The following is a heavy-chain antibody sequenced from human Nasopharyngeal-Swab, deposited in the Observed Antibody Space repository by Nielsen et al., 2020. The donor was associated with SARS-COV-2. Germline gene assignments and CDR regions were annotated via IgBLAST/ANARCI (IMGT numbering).Heavy chain of an antibody. D-gene: IGHD3-3*01. CDR3: AKVSARFLEWLHPFDY. J-gene: IGHJ4*02. V-gene: IGHV3-9*01. CDR2: IRWSSSMV. Sequence: GESLMLSCAASGFTFGEFAMHWVRQAPGKCLEWGSGIRWSSSMVGYADSVKGRFTISRDNAKKSLYLQMNSLRPEDTALYYCAKVSARFLEWLHPFDYWGQGTLVTVSA. CDR1: GFTFGEFA.